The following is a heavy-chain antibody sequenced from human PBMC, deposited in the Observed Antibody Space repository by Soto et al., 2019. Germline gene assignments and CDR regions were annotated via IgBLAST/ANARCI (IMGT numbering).Heavy chain of an antibody. D-gene: IGHD4-17*01. CDR3: ARHIPDGDYLIANWFDP. CDR2: IYYSGST. CDR1: GGSISSSSYY. Sequence: SETLSLTCTVSGGSISSSSYYWGWIRQPPGKGLEWIGSIYYSGSTYYNPSLKSRVTISVDTSKNQFSLKLSSVTAADTAVYYCARHIPDGDYLIANWFDPWGQGTLVTVSS. V-gene: IGHV4-39*01. J-gene: IGHJ5*02.